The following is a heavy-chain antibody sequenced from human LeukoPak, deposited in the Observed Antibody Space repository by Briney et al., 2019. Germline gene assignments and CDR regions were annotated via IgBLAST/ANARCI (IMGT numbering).Heavy chain of an antibody. CDR2: IIPILGIA. J-gene: IGHJ4*02. V-gene: IGHV1-69*04. CDR1: GYTFTSYG. Sequence: GASVKVSCTASGYTFTSYGISWVRQAPGQGLEWMGRIIPILGIANYAQKFQGRVTITADKSTSTAYMELSSLRSEDTAVYYCAREETMGVTADYWGQGTLVTVSS. CDR3: AREETMGVTADY. D-gene: IGHD3-16*01.